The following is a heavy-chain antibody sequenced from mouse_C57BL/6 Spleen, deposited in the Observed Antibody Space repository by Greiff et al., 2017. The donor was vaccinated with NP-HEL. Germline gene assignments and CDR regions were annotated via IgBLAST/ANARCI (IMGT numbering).Heavy chain of an antibody. V-gene: IGHV5-17*01. Sequence: EVNVVESGGGLVKPGGSLKLSCAASGFTFSDYGMHWVRQAPEKGLEWVAYISSGSSTIYYADTVKGRFTISRDNAKNTLFLQMTSLRSEDTAMYYCSLITTVGAMDYWGQGTSVTVSS. D-gene: IGHD1-1*01. CDR3: SLITTVGAMDY. CDR2: ISSGSSTI. CDR1: GFTFSDYG. J-gene: IGHJ4*01.